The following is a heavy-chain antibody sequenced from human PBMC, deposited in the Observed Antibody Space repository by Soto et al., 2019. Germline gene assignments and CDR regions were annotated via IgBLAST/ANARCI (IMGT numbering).Heavy chain of an antibody. CDR1: GVTFSGSA. D-gene: IGHD3-3*01. CDR2: IRSKANNYAT. V-gene: IGHV3-73*01. CDR3: SRQASDFWSGKPQYYMDV. J-gene: IGHJ6*03. Sequence: GGSMRLSCAASGVTFSGSAMHWVRQASGKGLEWVGRIRSKANNYATAYGASVKGRFTISRDDSKNTAYLQMNSLKTEDTAVYYCSRQASDFWSGKPQYYMDVWGKGTTVTVSS.